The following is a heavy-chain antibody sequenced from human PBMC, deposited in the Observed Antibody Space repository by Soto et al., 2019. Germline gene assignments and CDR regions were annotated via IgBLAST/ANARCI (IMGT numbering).Heavy chain of an antibody. CDR2: INHSGST. V-gene: IGHV4-34*01. D-gene: IGHD3-3*01. CDR3: ARTQGPPLFWSGYLFYFDY. CDR1: GGSFSGYY. Sequence: SETLSLTCAVYGGSFSGYYWSWIRQPPGKGLEWIGEINHSGSTNYNPSLKSRVTISVDTSKNQFSLKLSSVTAADTAVYYCARTQGPPLFWSGYLFYFDYWGQGTLVTVSS. J-gene: IGHJ4*02.